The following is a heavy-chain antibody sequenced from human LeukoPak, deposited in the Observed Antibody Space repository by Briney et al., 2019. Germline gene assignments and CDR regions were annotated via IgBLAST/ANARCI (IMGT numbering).Heavy chain of an antibody. CDR2: IKQDGSEK. Sequence: GGSLRLSFAASGFTFISYAMSWGRQAPGKGMEGVANIKQDGSEKYYVDSVKGRFTISRDNAKNSLYLQMNSLRAEDTAVYYCARDTSWGQGTLVTVSS. V-gene: IGHV3-7*01. CDR1: GFTFISYA. J-gene: IGHJ4*02. CDR3: ARDTS.